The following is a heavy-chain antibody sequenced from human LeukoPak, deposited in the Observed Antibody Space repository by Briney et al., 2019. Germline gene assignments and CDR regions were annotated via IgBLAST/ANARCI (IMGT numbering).Heavy chain of an antibody. J-gene: IGHJ4*02. V-gene: IGHV4-59*01. Sequence: SETLSLTCAVYGGSFSGYYWSWNRQPPGKGLEWIGYIYYSGSTNYNSSLKSRVTILVDMSKNQFSLKLSSVTAADTAVYYCARVTGYMIEDYFDSWGQGTLVTVSS. CDR1: GGSFSGYY. D-gene: IGHD3-22*01. CDR2: IYYSGST. CDR3: ARVTGYMIEDYFDS.